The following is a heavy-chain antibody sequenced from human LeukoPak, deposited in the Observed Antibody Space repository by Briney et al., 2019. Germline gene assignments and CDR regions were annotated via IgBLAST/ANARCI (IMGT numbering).Heavy chain of an antibody. D-gene: IGHD6-19*01. CDR1: GGSISSYY. V-gene: IGHV4-39*07. J-gene: IGHJ4*02. CDR2: IYYSGST. CDR3: ARQRSGWYDPTDY. Sequence: SETLSLTCTVSGGSISSYYWSWIRQPPGKGLEWIGSIYYSGSTYYNPSLKSRVTISVDTSKNQFSLKLSSVTAADTAVYYCARQRSGWYDPTDYWGQGTLVTVSS.